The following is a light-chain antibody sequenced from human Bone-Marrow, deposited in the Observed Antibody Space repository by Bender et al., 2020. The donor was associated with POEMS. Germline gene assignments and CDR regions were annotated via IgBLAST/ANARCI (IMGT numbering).Light chain of an antibody. V-gene: IGLV1-44*01. CDR2: SSH. CDR3: AVWDDSLNGWV. CDR1: SSNIGAHA. J-gene: IGLJ3*02. Sequence: QSVLTQPPSASGTPGQRVTISCSGGSSNIGAHAVNWYQHLPGAAPKLLIYSSHRRPSEVPDRFSGSRSGTSASLATSGIQSEDGADYYCAVWDDSLNGWVFGGGTKLTVL.